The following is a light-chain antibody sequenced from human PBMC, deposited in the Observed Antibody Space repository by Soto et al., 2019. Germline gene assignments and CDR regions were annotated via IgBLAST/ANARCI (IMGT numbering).Light chain of an antibody. V-gene: IGKV3-20*01. CDR2: GTS. Sequence: EIVLTQSPGTLSLSPGESATLSCRASESISSTSLAWYQQKPGQAPRLLIYGTSSRATDIPGRFTGSGSGTYFTLTIRRLEPEDFAVYYCHQYGGPPLTFGGGTKV. J-gene: IGKJ4*01. CDR1: ESISSTS. CDR3: HQYGGPPLT.